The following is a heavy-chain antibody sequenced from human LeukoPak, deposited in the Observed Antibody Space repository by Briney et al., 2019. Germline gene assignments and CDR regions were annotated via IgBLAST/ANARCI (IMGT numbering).Heavy chain of an antibody. D-gene: IGHD1-7*01. CDR3: ARDRRDWNYLSRWFDP. CDR2: ISYDGSNK. CDR1: GFPFSNYF. J-gene: IGHJ5*02. Sequence: PGGSLRLSCAASGFPFSNYFMSWIRQAPGKGLEWVAVISYDGSNKYYADSVKGRFTISRDNSKNTLYLQMNSLRAEDTAVYYCARDRRDWNYLSRWFDPWGQGTLVTVSS. V-gene: IGHV3-30-3*01.